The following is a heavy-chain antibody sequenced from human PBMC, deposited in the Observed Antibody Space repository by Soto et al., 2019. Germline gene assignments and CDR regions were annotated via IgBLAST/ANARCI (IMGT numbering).Heavy chain of an antibody. V-gene: IGHV4-59*01. CDR2: IYYSGST. Sequence: SETLSLTCTVSGGSISSYYWSWIRQPPGKGLEWIGEIYYSGSTNYNPSLKSRVTISVDTSKNQFSLKLSSVTAADTAVYYCARFLYDSSGYYQYYFDYWGQGTLVTVSS. J-gene: IGHJ4*02. CDR1: GGSISSYY. D-gene: IGHD3-22*01. CDR3: ARFLYDSSGYYQYYFDY.